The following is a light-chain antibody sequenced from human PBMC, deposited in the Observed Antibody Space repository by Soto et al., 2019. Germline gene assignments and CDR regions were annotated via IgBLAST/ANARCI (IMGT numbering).Light chain of an antibody. V-gene: IGKV1D-16*01. CDR3: QQYSSYSAWT. CDR2: GAS. Sequence: DIQMTQSPSSVSGSVGDXVTITCRASQDIAWWLASYQQKPGKAPKLLIYGASSLQSGVPPRFSGSGSGTEFTLTIRSLQPDDIATYYCQQYSSYSAWTFGEGTKVDIK. J-gene: IGKJ1*01. CDR1: QDIAWW.